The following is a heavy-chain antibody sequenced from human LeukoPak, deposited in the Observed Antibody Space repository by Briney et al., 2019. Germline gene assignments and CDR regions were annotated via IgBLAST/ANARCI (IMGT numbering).Heavy chain of an antibody. CDR3: RWYYDSVWGSFRPDL. V-gene: IGHV3-30*04. Sequence: GGSLRLSCAASGFTFSSYAMHWVRQAPGKGLEWVAVISYDGSNKYYADSVKGRFTISRDNSKNTLYLQMNSLRTEDTGKYYCRWYYDSVWGSFRPDLWGQGTLVTVSS. D-gene: IGHD3-16*02. J-gene: IGHJ5*02. CDR2: ISYDGSNK. CDR1: GFTFSSYA.